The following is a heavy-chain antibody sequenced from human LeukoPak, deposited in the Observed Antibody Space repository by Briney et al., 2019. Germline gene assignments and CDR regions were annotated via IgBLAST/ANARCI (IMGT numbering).Heavy chain of an antibody. J-gene: IGHJ5*02. CDR1: GGSFTGYY. V-gene: IGHV4-34*01. Sequence: SETLSLTCAVYGGSFTGYYWSWIRQPPGKGLEGIGEINHSGSTNYNPSLKSRVTISVDTSKNQFSLKLSSVTAADTAVYYCARRGGGSSLLNNPILNWFDPWGQGTLVTVSS. CDR3: ARRGGGSSLLNNPILNWFDP. CDR2: INHSGST. D-gene: IGHD6-13*01.